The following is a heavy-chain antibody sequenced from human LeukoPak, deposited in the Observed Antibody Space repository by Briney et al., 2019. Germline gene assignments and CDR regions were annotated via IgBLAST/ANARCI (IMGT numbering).Heavy chain of an antibody. CDR2: ISGSGGST. Sequence: GGSLRLSCAASGFTFSSYAMSWVRQAPGKGLEGGSGISGSGGSTYYADSVKGRFNIYRENYKNTLYLQMNSLRAGDPAVYFCAKGTGTTKRFFYYAMDVWGQGTTVTVSS. CDR3: AKGTGTTKRFFYYAMDV. V-gene: IGHV3-23*01. CDR1: GFTFSSYA. J-gene: IGHJ6*02. D-gene: IGHD1-1*01.